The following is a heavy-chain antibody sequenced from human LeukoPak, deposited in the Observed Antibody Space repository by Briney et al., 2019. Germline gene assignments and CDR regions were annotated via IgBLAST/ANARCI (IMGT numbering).Heavy chain of an antibody. CDR1: GFNFRTYA. D-gene: IGHD6-13*01. Sequence: PGGSLRLSCAASGFNFRTYAMSWVRQAPGRGLEWVSSISGSGSGSSTYYADSVKGRFTISRDNSKNTLYLQMNSLRAEDTAVYYCAKKRPTDGRDYMGVWGKGTTVTVSS. J-gene: IGHJ6*03. V-gene: IGHV3-23*01. CDR2: ISGSGSGSST. CDR3: AKKRPTDGRDYMGV.